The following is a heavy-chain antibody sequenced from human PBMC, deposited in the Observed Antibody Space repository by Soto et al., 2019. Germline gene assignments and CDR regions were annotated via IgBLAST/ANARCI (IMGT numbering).Heavy chain of an antibody. Sequence: QLQRQEWGPGLVKPSETLSLTCTVSSGSISSTIYSWDWIRQPPGKGLEWIGSIFYSGGTYYNTSPKIRVTISVDTSKNQFSLTLTSVTAADTAVYYCARQCRGVTCHWFVPWGQGTLVTVSS. V-gene: IGHV4-39*01. CDR2: IFYSGGT. CDR3: ARQCRGVTCHWFVP. D-gene: IGHD2-15*01. J-gene: IGHJ5*02. CDR1: SGSISSTIYS.